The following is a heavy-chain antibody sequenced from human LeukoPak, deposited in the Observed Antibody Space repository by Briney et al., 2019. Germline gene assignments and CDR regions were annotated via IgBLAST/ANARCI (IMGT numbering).Heavy chain of an antibody. CDR2: INAYYGNT. J-gene: IGHJ4*02. Sequence: ASVKVSCKTSGYTFTYYVISWVRQAPGQGLEWMGWINAYYGNTNDAQKFQGRVTMTTDTSTSTAYMKLRSLRSDDTAVYYCARGEKPYDYWGQGTLVSVSS. V-gene: IGHV1-18*01. D-gene: IGHD1-26*01. CDR3: ARGEKPYDY. CDR1: GYTFTYYV.